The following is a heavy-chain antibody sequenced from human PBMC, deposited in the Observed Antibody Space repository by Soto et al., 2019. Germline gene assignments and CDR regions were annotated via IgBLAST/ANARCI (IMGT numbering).Heavy chain of an antibody. CDR3: AKFSYDSSGYWFAY. CDR2: ISSGGSST. CDR1: GFTFSRYA. Sequence: GGSLRLSCAASGFTFSRYAMSWVRQAPGKGLEWVSAISSGGSSTYYADSVKGRFTISRDNSKNTLYLQMNSLRAEDTAVYYCAKFSYDSSGYWFAYWGQGTLVTVSS. V-gene: IGHV3-23*01. J-gene: IGHJ4*02. D-gene: IGHD3-22*01.